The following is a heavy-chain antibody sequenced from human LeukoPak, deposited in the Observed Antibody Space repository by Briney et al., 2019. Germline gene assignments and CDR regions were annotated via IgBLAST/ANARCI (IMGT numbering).Heavy chain of an antibody. CDR2: LNTKSRAT. CDR1: GYNFIDYY. D-gene: IGHD4-17*01. V-gene: IGHV1-2*02. CDR3: ARVGEGYGELSY. Sequence: ASVKVSCKASGYNFIDYYIHWVRQAPGQGLEWMGWLNTKSRATNYAQKFQGRVSMTKDTSINTAYMEVRRLTFDDTAIYYCARVGEGYGELSYWGQGTLVTVSS. J-gene: IGHJ4*02.